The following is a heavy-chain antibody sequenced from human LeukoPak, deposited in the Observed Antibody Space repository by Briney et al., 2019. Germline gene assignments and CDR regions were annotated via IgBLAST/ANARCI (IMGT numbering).Heavy chain of an antibody. CDR3: AKGAFDI. CDR2: ISYDGSNK. V-gene: IGHV3-30*18. Sequence: PGGSLRLSCAASGFTFSAYGMHWVRQAPGKGLEWVAIISYDGSNKYYPDSVKGRFTISRDDSKNTLYLQMNSLRAEDTAVYYCAKGAFDIWGQGTMVTVSS. J-gene: IGHJ3*02. CDR1: GFTFSAYG.